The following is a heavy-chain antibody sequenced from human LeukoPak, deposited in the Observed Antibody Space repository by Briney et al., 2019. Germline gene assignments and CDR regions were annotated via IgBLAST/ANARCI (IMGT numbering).Heavy chain of an antibody. V-gene: IGHV3-23*01. CDR3: AKGQELDDGVFDS. Sequence: GGSLRLSCAASGFTFRGIAMTCVRQAPGKGLEWVSTIRSNGETTYNADSVKGRFTISRDNSKKTLYLQLNSLRVEDTAIYYCAKGQELDDGVFDSWGQGPLVTVSS. J-gene: IGHJ4*02. CDR2: IRSNGETT. D-gene: IGHD4-17*01. CDR1: GFTFRGIA.